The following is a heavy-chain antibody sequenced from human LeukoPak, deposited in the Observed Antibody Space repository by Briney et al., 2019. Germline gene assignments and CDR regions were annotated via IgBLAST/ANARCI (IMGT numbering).Heavy chain of an antibody. CDR2: IKSETVGGTA. CDR3: VWLWANALNI. V-gene: IGHV3-15*01. D-gene: IGHD2-8*02. Sequence: PGGSLRLSCAASGFTFSSAWMSWVRQAPGRGLEWVGRIKSETVGGTADYTAPVKGRFSISRDDSKNTLYLRMNSLRTEDTAVYYCVWLWANALNIWGQGTMVTVSS. J-gene: IGHJ3*02. CDR1: GFTFSSAW.